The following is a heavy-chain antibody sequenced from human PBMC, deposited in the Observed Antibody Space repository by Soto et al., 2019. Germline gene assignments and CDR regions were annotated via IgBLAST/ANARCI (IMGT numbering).Heavy chain of an antibody. CDR3: ARDHSYSSGWYAERWFDP. V-gene: IGHV1-3*01. J-gene: IGHJ5*02. Sequence: ASVKVSCKASGYTFTSYAMHWVRQAPGQRLEWMGWINAGNGNTNYAQKLQGRVTMTTDTSTSTAYMELRSLRSDDTAVYYCARDHSYSSGWYAERWFDPWGQGTPVTVS. CDR2: INAGNGNT. D-gene: IGHD6-19*01. CDR1: GYTFTSYA.